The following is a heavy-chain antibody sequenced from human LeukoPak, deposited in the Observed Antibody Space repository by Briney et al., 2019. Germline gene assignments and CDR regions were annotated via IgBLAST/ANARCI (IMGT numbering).Heavy chain of an antibody. CDR2: ISSSGSTI. Sequence: GGSLRLSCAASGFTFSDYYMSWIRQAPGKGLEWVSYISSSGSTIYYADSVKGRFTISRDNAKNSLYLQMNSLRAEDTAVYYCAREGRYFDWLPPRFDYWGQGTLVTVSS. V-gene: IGHV3-11*01. CDR1: GFTFSDYY. CDR3: AREGRYFDWLPPRFDY. D-gene: IGHD3-9*01. J-gene: IGHJ4*02.